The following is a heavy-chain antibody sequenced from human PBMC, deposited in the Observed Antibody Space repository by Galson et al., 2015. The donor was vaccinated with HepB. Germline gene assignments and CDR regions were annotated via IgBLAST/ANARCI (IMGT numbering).Heavy chain of an antibody. D-gene: IGHD6-19*01. CDR3: ARDRYSSGHFFYFDY. CDR1: GFTFSSYG. V-gene: IGHV3-33*01. CDR2: IWYDGSNK. J-gene: IGHJ4*02. Sequence: SLRLSCAASGFTFSSYGMHWVRQAPGKGLEWVAVIWYDGSNKYYADSVKGRFTISRDNSKNTLYLQMNSLRAEDTAVYYCARDRYSSGHFFYFDYWGQGTLVTVSS.